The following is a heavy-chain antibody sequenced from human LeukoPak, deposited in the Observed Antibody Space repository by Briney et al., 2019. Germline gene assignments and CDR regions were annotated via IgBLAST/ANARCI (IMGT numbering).Heavy chain of an antibody. V-gene: IGHV1-69*01. CDR2: IIPIFGTA. CDR1: GGTFSSYA. D-gene: IGHD6-13*01. Sequence: GSSVKVSCKASGGTFSSYAISWVRQAPGQGLEWMGGIIPIFGTANYAQKFQGRVTVTADESTSTAYMELSSLRSEDTAVYYCARAPGSSSWVSQPYYYYYYMDVWGKGTTVTISS. CDR3: ARAPGSSSWVSQPYYYYYYMDV. J-gene: IGHJ6*03.